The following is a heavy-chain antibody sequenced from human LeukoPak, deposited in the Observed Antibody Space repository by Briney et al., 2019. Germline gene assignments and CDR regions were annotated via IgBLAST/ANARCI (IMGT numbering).Heavy chain of an antibody. V-gene: IGHV3-23*01. J-gene: IGHJ4*02. CDR2: ISGSGGST. CDR1: GFTFSSYA. CDR3: ARDTAAGNSY. Sequence: GALRLSCAASGFTFSSYAMSWVRQAPGKGLEWVSAISGSGGSTYYADSVKGRFTISRDNAKNSLYLQMNSLRAEDTAVYYCARDTAAGNSYWGQGTLVTVSS. D-gene: IGHD6-13*01.